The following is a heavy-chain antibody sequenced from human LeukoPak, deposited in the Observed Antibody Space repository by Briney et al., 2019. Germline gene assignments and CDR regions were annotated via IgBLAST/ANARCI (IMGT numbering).Heavy chain of an antibody. CDR2: INHSGST. Sequence: PSETLSLTCAVYGGSFSGYYWSWLRQPPGKGLEWIGEINHSGSTNYNPSLKSRVTISVDTSKNQFSLKLSSVTAADTGVYYCARGYCSDERCPVFPSWGQGTLVTVSS. J-gene: IGHJ5*02. D-gene: IGHD2-15*01. CDR1: GGSFSGYY. V-gene: IGHV4-34*01. CDR3: ARGYCSDERCPVFPS.